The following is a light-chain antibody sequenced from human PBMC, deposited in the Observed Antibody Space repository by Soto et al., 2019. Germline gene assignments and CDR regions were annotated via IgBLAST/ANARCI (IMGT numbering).Light chain of an antibody. CDR1: SRDVGGYDY. V-gene: IGLV2-8*01. CDR2: EVN. CDR3: SSYAGSSNV. J-gene: IGLJ1*01. Sequence: QSVLTQPTSASGSPGQSVAFSCTGTSRDVGGYDYVSCYHQQPGKAPKLMIYEVNKRPSGVPDRFSGSKSGNTASLTVSGLQAEDEGDYYCSSYAGSSNVFGTGTKLTVL.